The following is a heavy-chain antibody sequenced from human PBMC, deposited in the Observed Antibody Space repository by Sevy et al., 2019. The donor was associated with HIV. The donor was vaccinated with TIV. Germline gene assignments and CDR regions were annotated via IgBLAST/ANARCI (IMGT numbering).Heavy chain of an antibody. V-gene: IGHV1-18*01. D-gene: IGHD2-15*01. CDR1: GYTFTSYG. J-gene: IGHJ4*02. Sequence: ASVKVSCKASGYTFTSYGISWVRQAPGQGLEWMGWISAYNGNTNYAQKLQGRVTMTTDTSTSTAYMELRSLRSDDTAVYYCAGIPIYCSGGSCYSVVYWGQGTLVTVSS. CDR2: ISAYNGNT. CDR3: AGIPIYCSGGSCYSVVY.